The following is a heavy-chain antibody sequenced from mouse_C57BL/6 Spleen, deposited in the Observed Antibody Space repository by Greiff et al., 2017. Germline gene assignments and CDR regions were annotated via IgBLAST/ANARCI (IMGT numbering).Heavy chain of an antibody. CDR1: GYTFTDYN. Sequence: VQLQQSGPELVKPGASVKIPCKASGYTFTDYNMDWVKQSHGKSLEWIGEINPNNGGTIYNQKFKGKATVTVDQSSSTAYMELRSLTSEDTAVYYCARSGYYRMDDWGQGTSVTVSS. CDR2: INPNNGGT. CDR3: ARSGYYRMDD. V-gene: IGHV1-18*01. D-gene: IGHD2-3*01. J-gene: IGHJ4*01.